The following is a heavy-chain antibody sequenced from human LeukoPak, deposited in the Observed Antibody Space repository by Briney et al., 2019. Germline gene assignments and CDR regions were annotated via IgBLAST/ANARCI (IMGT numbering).Heavy chain of an antibody. D-gene: IGHD3-22*01. Sequence: KPSETLSLTCAVYGGSFSGYYWSWIRQPPGKGLEWIGEINHSGSTNYNPSLKSRVTISVDTSKNQFSLKLSSVTAADTAVYYCARGPDYYDSSGSFDYWGQGTLVTVSS. J-gene: IGHJ4*02. CDR3: ARGPDYYDSSGSFDY. V-gene: IGHV4-34*01. CDR2: INHSGST. CDR1: GGSFSGYY.